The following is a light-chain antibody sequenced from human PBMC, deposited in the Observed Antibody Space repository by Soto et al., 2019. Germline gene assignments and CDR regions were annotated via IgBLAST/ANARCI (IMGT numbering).Light chain of an antibody. J-gene: IGLJ3*02. CDR1: SSDVGSYDV. CDR2: EVA. V-gene: IGLV2-23*02. CDR3: CSYAGSTTFWV. Sequence: QSALTQPASVSGSPGQSITISCTGTSSDVGSYDVVSWYQQHPGKAPQLIIYEVAQRPSGVSDRFSGSKSGSTASLTISGLQAEDEAHYFCCSYAGSTTFWVFGGGTKLTV.